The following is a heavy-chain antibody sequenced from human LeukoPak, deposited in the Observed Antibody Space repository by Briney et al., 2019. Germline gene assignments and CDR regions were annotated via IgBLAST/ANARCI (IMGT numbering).Heavy chain of an antibody. CDR2: ISYDGSNK. Sequence: GRSLRLSCAASGFTFSSYAMHWVRQAPGKGLEWVTIISYDGSNKYYADSVKGRFTISRDNSKNTLYLQMNSLRAEDTAVYYCAGIMDGYFDYWGQGTLVTVSS. V-gene: IGHV3-30*04. CDR1: GFTFSSYA. D-gene: IGHD2-8*01. CDR3: AGIMDGYFDY. J-gene: IGHJ4*02.